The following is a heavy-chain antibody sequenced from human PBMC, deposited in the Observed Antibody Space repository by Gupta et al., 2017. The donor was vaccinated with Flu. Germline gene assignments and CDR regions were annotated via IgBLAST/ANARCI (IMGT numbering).Heavy chain of an antibody. Sequence: EVQLVESGGGLVKPGGSLRLSCAASGFTFSHAWMSWVRQAPGKGLEWVGRIRSKTDGGTTDYAEPVKVRGTITRDHSKNALDCQMNRLKTKEPAVYDCWYVLVWGCVGGRYVGSAHGGQGPLVTVS. CDR2: IRSKTDGGTT. J-gene: IGHJ4*02. CDR3: WYVLVWGCVGGRYVGSAH. D-gene: IGHD2-21*01. CDR1: GFTFSHAW. V-gene: IGHV3-15*01.